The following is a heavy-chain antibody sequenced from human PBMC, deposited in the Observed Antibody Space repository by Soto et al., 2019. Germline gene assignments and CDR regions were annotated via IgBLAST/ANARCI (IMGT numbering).Heavy chain of an antibody. CDR2: IYYSGST. Sequence: QVQLQESGPGLVKPSQTLSLTCTVSGGSISSGGYYWSWIRQHPGKGLEWIGYIYYSGSTYYNPCLKSRVTISVDTSKNQFSLKLSSVTAADTAVYYCARKRKGVVVITTPSGYGYFDLWGRGTLVTVSS. V-gene: IGHV4-31*03. CDR1: GGSISSGGYY. CDR3: ARKRKGVVVITTPSGYGYFDL. D-gene: IGHD3-22*01. J-gene: IGHJ2*01.